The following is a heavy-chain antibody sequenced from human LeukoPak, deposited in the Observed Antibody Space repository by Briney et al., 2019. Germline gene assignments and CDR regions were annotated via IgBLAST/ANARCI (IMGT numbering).Heavy chain of an antibody. J-gene: IGHJ4*02. D-gene: IGHD3-3*01. CDR1: GGTFSSYG. V-gene: IGHV1-18*01. CDR2: ISAYSGNT. Sequence: ASVKVSCKASGGTFSSYGISWVRQAPGQGLEWMGWISAYSGNTNYAQKLQGRVTMTTDTSTSTAYMELRSLRSDDTAVYYCAGITIFGVVMTYYFDYWGQGTLVTVSS. CDR3: AGITIFGVVMTYYFDY.